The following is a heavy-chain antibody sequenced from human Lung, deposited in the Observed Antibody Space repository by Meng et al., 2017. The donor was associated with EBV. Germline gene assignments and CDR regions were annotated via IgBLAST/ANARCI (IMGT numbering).Heavy chain of an antibody. CDR1: SGPISSDNSS. CDR3: ARQSGYFDY. D-gene: IGHD3-10*01. J-gene: IGHJ4*02. V-gene: IGHV4-30-2*01. Sequence: QLPLQESGSGLVQPSHARSLTCAVSSGPISSDNSSWNWILQRPWKGLEWIGFVYPSGGTYYNPSLKSRVTISVDTSKNQFSLKLSSVTATDTAVYYCARQSGYFDYWGQETLVTVSS. CDR2: VYPSGGT.